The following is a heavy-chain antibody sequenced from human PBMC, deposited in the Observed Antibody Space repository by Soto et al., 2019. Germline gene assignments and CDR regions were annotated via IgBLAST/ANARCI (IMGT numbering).Heavy chain of an antibody. Sequence: ASVKVSCKASGYTFTSYGISWVRQAPGQGLEWMGWISAYNGNTNYAQKLQGRVTMTTDTSTSTAYMELRSLRSDDTAVYYCARDFLAASLYYGMDVWGQGTTVTVSS. D-gene: IGHD6-25*01. J-gene: IGHJ6*02. CDR2: ISAYNGNT. CDR3: ARDFLAASLYYGMDV. V-gene: IGHV1-18*01. CDR1: GYTFTSYG.